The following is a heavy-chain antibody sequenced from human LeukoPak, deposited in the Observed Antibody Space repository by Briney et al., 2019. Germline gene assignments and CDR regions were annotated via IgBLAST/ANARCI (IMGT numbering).Heavy chain of an antibody. CDR2: INHSGST. V-gene: IGHV4-34*01. CDR1: GGSISSYY. CDR3: ASGGTYISGWYRWFDP. Sequence: SETLSLTCTVSGGSISSYYWSWIRQPPGKGLEWIGEINHSGSTNYNPSLKSRVTISVDTSKDQFSLKLSSVTAADTAVYYCASGGTYISGWYRWFDPWGQGTLVTVSS. D-gene: IGHD6-19*01. J-gene: IGHJ5*02.